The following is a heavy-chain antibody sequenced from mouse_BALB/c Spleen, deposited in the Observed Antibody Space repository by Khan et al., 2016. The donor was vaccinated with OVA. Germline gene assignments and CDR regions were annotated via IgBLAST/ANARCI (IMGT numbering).Heavy chain of an antibody. Sequence: EVQLQESGGGLVQPGGSRKLSCAASGFTFTSYGMHWIRQAPEKGLEWVAYISSDSSTIYYADTVKGRFTISRDNPKNTLFLQMTSLRSGDTAMYFCATAYFYGYYVDYWGQGTTLTVSS. CDR1: GFTFTSYG. D-gene: IGHD1-1*01. J-gene: IGHJ2*01. CDR2: ISSDSSTI. CDR3: ATAYFYGYYVDY. V-gene: IGHV5-17*02.